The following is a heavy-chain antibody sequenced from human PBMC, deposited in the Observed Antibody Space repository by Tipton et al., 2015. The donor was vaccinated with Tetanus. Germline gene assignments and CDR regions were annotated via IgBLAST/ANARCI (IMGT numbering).Heavy chain of an antibody. D-gene: IGHD2-15*01. V-gene: IGHV3-23*01. CDR1: GFTFSSYD. Sequence: SLRLSCAASGFTFSSYDMSWVRQAPGKELEWVSAISGSGGSTYYADSVKGRVTISRDNSKNTLYLQMNSLRAEDTAVYYCAKDLLSGGNGWGQGTLVTVSS. CDR2: ISGSGGST. CDR3: AKDLLSGGNG. J-gene: IGHJ4*02.